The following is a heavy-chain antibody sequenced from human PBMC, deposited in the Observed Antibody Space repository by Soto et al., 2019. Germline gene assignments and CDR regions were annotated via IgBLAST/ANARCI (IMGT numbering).Heavy chain of an antibody. J-gene: IGHJ6*03. D-gene: IGHD2-8*01. CDR1: GYTFTSYG. V-gene: IGHV1-18*01. CDR2: ISAYNGNT. Sequence: ALVKVSCKASGYTFTSYGISWVRQAPGQGLEWMGWISAYNGNTNYAQKLQGRVTMTTDTSTSTAYMELRSLRSDDTAVYYCARDVTKRHCTNGVCYKHYYYYMDVWGKGTTVTVSS. CDR3: ARDVTKRHCTNGVCYKHYYYYMDV.